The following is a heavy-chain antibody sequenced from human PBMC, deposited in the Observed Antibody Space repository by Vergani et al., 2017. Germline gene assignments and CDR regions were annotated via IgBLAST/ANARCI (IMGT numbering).Heavy chain of an antibody. CDR1: GGSISSYY. V-gene: IGHV4-59*01. CDR3: ARNYGSGSYYLNWFDP. D-gene: IGHD3-10*01. Sequence: QVQLQESGPGLVKPSETLSLTCTVSGGSISSYYWSWIRQPPGKGLEWIGYIYYSGSTNYTHSLKSRVPISVDTSKNQYSLKLSSVTAADTAVYYCARNYGSGSYYLNWFDPWGQGTLVTVSS. J-gene: IGHJ5*02. CDR2: IYYSGST.